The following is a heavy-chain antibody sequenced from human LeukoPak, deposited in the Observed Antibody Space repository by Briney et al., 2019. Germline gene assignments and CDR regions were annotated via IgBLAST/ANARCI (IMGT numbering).Heavy chain of an antibody. V-gene: IGHV3-74*01. D-gene: IGHD1-26*01. CDR1: GGSITQTN. CDR2: INSDGSST. J-gene: IGHJ4*02. Sequence: ETLSLTCDVSGGSITQTNYWTWVRQPPGKGLEWVSRINSDGSSTSYADSVKGRFTISRDNAKNTLYLQMNSLRAEDTAVYYCARSPPFSGSYPLIYFDYWGQGTLVTVSS. CDR3: ARSPPFSGSYPLIYFDY.